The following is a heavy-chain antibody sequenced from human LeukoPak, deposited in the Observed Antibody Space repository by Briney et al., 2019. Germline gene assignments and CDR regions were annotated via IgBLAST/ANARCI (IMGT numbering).Heavy chain of an antibody. D-gene: IGHD3-22*01. V-gene: IGHV3-23*01. CDR2: ISDSGNT. J-gene: IGHJ4*02. CDR3: AREPSSGYYYLDY. CDR1: GFTLSSYA. Sequence: GGSLRLSCAASGFTLSSYAMSWVRQAPGKGLEWVSAISDSGNTYHADSVKGRFTISRDNSKNTLYLQMNSLRAEDTAVYYCAREPSSGYYYLDYWGQGTLVTVSS.